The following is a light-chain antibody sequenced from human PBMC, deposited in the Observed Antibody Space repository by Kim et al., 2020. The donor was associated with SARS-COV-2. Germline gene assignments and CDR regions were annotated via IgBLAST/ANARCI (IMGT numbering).Light chain of an antibody. CDR2: AAS. CDR3: QQSYSTPRRT. Sequence: DIQMTQSPSSLSASVGDRVTITCRASQSISSYLNWYQQKPGKAPKLLIYAASRLQSGVPSRFSGSGSGTDFTLTISSLQPEDFATYYCQQSYSTPRRTFGQGTKVDIK. V-gene: IGKV1-39*01. CDR1: QSISSY. J-gene: IGKJ1*01.